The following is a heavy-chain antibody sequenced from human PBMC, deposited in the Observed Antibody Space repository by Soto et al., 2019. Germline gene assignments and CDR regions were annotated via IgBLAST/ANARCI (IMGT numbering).Heavy chain of an antibody. CDR1: GYSFTSYW. V-gene: IGHV5-10-1*01. CDR3: ARLWIAAPQTNYYYYGMDV. CDR2: IDPSDSYT. J-gene: IGHJ6*02. D-gene: IGHD6-6*01. Sequence: PGESLKISCKGSGYSFTSYWISWVRQMPGKGLEWMGRIDPSDSYTNYSPSFQGHVTISADKSISTAYLQWSSLKASDTAMYYCARLWIAAPQTNYYYYGMDVWGQGTTVTVSS.